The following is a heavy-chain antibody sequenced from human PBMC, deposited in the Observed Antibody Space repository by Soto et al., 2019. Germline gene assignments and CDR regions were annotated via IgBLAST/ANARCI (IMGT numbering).Heavy chain of an antibody. Sequence: RGSLRLSCAASGFTFSSYWMHWVRQAPGKGLVWVSRINSDGSSTSYADSVKGQFTISRDNAKNTLYLQMNSLRAEDTAVYYCASQAGDSWYFDLWGRGTLVTVSS. D-gene: IGHD7-27*01. CDR2: INSDGSST. V-gene: IGHV3-74*01. J-gene: IGHJ2*01. CDR3: ASQAGDSWYFDL. CDR1: GFTFSSYW.